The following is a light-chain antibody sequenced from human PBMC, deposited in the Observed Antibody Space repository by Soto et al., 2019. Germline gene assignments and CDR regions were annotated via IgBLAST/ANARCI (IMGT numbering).Light chain of an antibody. CDR3: GSYAGSYTLV. Sequence: QSALTQPRSVSGSPGQSVTISCTGTSSDVGGYNYVSWYQQHPGKAPKLMIYDVSKRPSGVPDRFSGSKSGNTASLTISGLQAEDEADYYCGSYAGSYTLVFGGGTKVTGL. CDR1: SSDVGGYNY. CDR2: DVS. V-gene: IGLV2-11*01. J-gene: IGLJ2*01.